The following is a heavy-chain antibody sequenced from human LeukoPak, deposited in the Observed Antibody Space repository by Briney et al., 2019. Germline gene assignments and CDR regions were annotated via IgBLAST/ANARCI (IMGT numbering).Heavy chain of an antibody. CDR3: AREDYDILTGHPKIDY. V-gene: IGHV5-51*01. J-gene: IGHJ4*02. D-gene: IGHD3-9*01. CDR1: GYSFTSYW. CDR2: IYPGDSDT. Sequence: GESLKISCKGSGYSFTSYWIGWVRQMPGKGLEWMGIIYPGDSDTRYSPSFQGQVTISADKSISTAYLQWSSLKASDTAMYYCAREDYDILTGHPKIDYWGQGTLVTVSS.